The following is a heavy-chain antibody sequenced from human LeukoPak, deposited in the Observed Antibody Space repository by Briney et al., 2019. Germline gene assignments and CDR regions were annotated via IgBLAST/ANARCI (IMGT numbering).Heavy chain of an antibody. Sequence: GGSLRLSCAASGFTFSSNSMNWVRQAPGKGLEWVSYISSSSNTIYYAESVKGRFTISRDNAGKSLYLQMNSLRVEDTAVYYCARVNGSTSAHYDSSGFQRYYFDYWGQGTLATVSS. V-gene: IGHV3-48*04. CDR3: ARVNGSTSAHYDSSGFQRYYFDY. J-gene: IGHJ4*02. D-gene: IGHD3-22*01. CDR2: ISSSSNTI. CDR1: GFTFSSNS.